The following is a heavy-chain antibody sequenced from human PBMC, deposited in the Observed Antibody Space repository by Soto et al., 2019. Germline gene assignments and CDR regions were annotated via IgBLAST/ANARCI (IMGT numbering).Heavy chain of an antibody. CDR3: ATSLWFGTQVEL. D-gene: IGHD3-10*01. J-gene: IGHJ5*02. V-gene: IGHV4-34*01. Sequence: QVQLQQWGAGLLKPSETLSLSCAVYGGYFNDNYYTWFRQPPGKGLEGIGEISRSGTTKYIPSLKSRASLSFDTSKTHVSLKVTSVTAADTAVYYCATSLWFGTQVELWGQGALVTVSS. CDR2: ISRSGTT. CDR1: GGYFNDNY.